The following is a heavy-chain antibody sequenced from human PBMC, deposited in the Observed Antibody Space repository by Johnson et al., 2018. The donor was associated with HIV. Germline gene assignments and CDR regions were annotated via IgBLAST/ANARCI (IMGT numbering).Heavy chain of an antibody. CDR2: IKQDGSEK. V-gene: IGHV3-7*01. Sequence: MLLVESGGGLVQPGGSLRLSCAASGFTFITYWMSWVRQAPGKGLEWVANIKQDGSEKYYVGSVKGRFTISRDNDKNSLYLQMNSLRAEDTAVYYCARGPGGGEDALDIWGQGTMVTVSS. CDR3: ARGPGGGEDALDI. CDR1: GFTFITYW. J-gene: IGHJ3*02. D-gene: IGHD3-16*01.